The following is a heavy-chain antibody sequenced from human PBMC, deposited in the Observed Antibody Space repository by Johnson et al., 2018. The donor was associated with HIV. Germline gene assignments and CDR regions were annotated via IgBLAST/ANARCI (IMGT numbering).Heavy chain of an antibody. CDR2: IYRGGST. CDR1: GFTVSSNS. V-gene: IGHV3-66*01. J-gene: IGHJ3*02. D-gene: IGHD2-2*01. CDR3: ARSGYCTTSSCTDDAFDI. Sequence: VQLVESGGALVQPGGSLRLSCAASGFTVSSNSMTWVRQAPGKGLEWVSLIYRGGSTYYADSVKGRFTISRDNSKNTLYLQMNSLRAEDTAVYYCARSGYCTTSSCTDDAFDIWGQGKMGTVSS.